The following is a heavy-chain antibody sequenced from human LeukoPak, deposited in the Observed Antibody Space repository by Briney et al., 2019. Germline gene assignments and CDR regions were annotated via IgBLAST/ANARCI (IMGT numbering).Heavy chain of an antibody. CDR2: ISGSGGST. Sequence: GGSLRLSCAASGFTFSTYVMTWVRQAPGKGLEWVPGISGSGGSTYYADSVKGRFTISRDNSKNTLYLQMNSLRAEDTAVYYCAKDGTWIQLWFDYWGQGTLVTVSS. CDR1: GFTFSTYV. CDR3: AKDGTWIQLWFDY. D-gene: IGHD5-18*01. J-gene: IGHJ4*02. V-gene: IGHV3-23*01.